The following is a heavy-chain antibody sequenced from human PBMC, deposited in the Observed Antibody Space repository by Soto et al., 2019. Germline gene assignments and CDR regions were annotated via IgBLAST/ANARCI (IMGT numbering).Heavy chain of an antibody. V-gene: IGHV3-73*01. CDR1: GFTFSGSA. CDR3: TRESDYYDSSGYYLIDY. Sequence: PGGSLRLSCVASGFTFSGSAMHWVRQASGKGLEWVGRIRSKANSYATAYAASVKSRFTISRDDSKKMAYLQMNSLKTEDTVLYFCTRESDYYDSSGYYLIDYWGQGTLVTVSS. J-gene: IGHJ4*02. D-gene: IGHD3-22*01. CDR2: IRSKANSYAT.